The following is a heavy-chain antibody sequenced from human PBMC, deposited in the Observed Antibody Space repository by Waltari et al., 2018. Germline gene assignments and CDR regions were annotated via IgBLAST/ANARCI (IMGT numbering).Heavy chain of an antibody. CDR3: ARSVRSPGD. J-gene: IGHJ4*02. CDR1: GFPFSDSY. CDR2: ISDSGSSP. D-gene: IGHD3-10*02. V-gene: IGHV3-11*01. Sequence: QVQLVESGGGLVKPGGSLRLYCAASGFPFSDSYMSWIRQAPGKGLEWLSDISDSGSSPYYADSVKGRFTLSRDNAKNSVYLQMNSLRVEDTAVYYCARSVRSPGDWGQGTLVTVSS.